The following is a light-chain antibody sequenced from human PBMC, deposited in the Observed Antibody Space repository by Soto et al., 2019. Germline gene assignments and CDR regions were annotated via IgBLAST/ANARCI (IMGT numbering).Light chain of an antibody. Sequence: QSVLTQPASVSGSPGQSITISCTGTSSNVGSYDLVSWYQQHPGKAPKLLIYEVTKRPPGVSNRFSGPKSGTTASLTISGLQAEDEADYACCSYAASNTLIFGGGTKLTVL. J-gene: IGLJ2*01. CDR1: SSNVGSYDL. CDR3: CSYAASNTLI. CDR2: EVT. V-gene: IGLV2-23*02.